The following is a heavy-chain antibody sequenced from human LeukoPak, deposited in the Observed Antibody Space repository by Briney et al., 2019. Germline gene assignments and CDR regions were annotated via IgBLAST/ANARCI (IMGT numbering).Heavy chain of an antibody. CDR3: SVGVPTYFDY. Sequence: SQTLSLTCTGSSDSIRGGGYYWSWIRQHPGKGLEWIGSIFYNGSSYFSPSLKSRISIPVDTSKKQFSLKLRSVTAADTAVYYWSVGVPTYFDYWGQGTLVTVSS. J-gene: IGHJ4*02. CDR1: SDSIRGGGYY. CDR2: IFYNGSS. V-gene: IGHV4-31*03. D-gene: IGHD3-10*01.